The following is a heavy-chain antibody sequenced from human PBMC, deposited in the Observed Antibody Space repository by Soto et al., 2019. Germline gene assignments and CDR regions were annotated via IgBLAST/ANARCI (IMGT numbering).Heavy chain of an antibody. D-gene: IGHD1-26*01. J-gene: IGHJ4*02. CDR3: ARVDSWSYYPYYFDY. V-gene: IGHV1-46*04. CDR1: GYTFTSYY. Sequence: QVQLVQSGAEVKKPGASVKVSCKASGYTFTSYYMHWVRQAPGQGLEWMGIINPSGGSTSYAQKLQGRVTMTRDTSTSTVYMELSRLRSEDTAVYYCARVDSWSYYPYYFDYWGQGTLVTVSS. CDR2: INPSGGST.